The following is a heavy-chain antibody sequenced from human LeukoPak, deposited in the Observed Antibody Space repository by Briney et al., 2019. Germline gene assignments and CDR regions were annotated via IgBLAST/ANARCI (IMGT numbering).Heavy chain of an antibody. J-gene: IGHJ4*02. D-gene: IGHD2-15*01. CDR1: GGSISSYY. V-gene: IGHV4-59*12. CDR2: IYYSGST. CDR3: ARKYCSGGSCYYDY. Sequence: SETLSLTCTVSGGSISSYYWSWIRQPPGKGLEWIGYIYYSGSTNYNPSLKSRVTMSVDTSKNQFSLKLSSVTAADTAVYYCARKYCSGGSCYYDYWGQGTLVTVSS.